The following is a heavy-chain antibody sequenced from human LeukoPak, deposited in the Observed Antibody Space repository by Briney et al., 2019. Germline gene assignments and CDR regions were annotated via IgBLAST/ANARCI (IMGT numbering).Heavy chain of an antibody. CDR2: ISSSGSYI. Sequence: GSLRLSCTASGFTFSSYSMNWVRQAPGKGLEWVSSISSSGSYIYYADSVKGRFTMSRDNAKNSLYLQMNSLRAEDTAVYYCARDWKSGGAKDAFDIWGQGTMVTVSS. D-gene: IGHD1-26*01. CDR3: ARDWKSGGAKDAFDI. V-gene: IGHV3-21*01. J-gene: IGHJ3*02. CDR1: GFTFSSYS.